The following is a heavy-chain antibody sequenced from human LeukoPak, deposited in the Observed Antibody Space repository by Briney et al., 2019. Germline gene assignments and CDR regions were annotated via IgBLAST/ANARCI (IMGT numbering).Heavy chain of an antibody. Sequence: PGGFLRLSCAASGFTFSGYWMHWVRQAPGKGLVWVSRINSDGSSTSYADSVKGRFTISRDSAKNTLYLQMNSLRAEDTAVYYCVRDGYSYGFMLAFDIWGLGTRVTVSS. CDR2: INSDGSST. CDR3: VRDGYSYGFMLAFDI. D-gene: IGHD5-18*01. J-gene: IGHJ3*02. CDR1: GFTFSGYW. V-gene: IGHV3-74*01.